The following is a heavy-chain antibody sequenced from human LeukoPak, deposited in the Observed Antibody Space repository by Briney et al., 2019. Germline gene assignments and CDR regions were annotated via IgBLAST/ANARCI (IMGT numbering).Heavy chain of an antibody. CDR3: AREVVTDDPGYFDY. CDR2: ISAYNGNT. Sequence: ASVKVSCKASGYTFTSYGISWVRQAPGQGLEWMGWISAYNGNTNYAQMLQGRVTMTTDTSTSTAYMELRSLRSDDTAVYYCAREVVTDDPGYFDYWGQGTLVTVSS. J-gene: IGHJ4*02. CDR1: GYTFTSYG. V-gene: IGHV1-18*01. D-gene: IGHD2-21*02.